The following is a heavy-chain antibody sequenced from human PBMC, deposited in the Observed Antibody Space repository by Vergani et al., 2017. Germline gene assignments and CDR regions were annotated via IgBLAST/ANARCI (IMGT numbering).Heavy chain of an antibody. D-gene: IGHD6-19*01. CDR3: AKDLAAAVAGTQAGDY. Sequence: VQLVESGGGLVQPGGSLRLSCSASGFTFSSYAMHWVRQAPGKGLEYVSAISGSGGSTYYADSVKGRFTISRDNSKNTLYLQMNSLRAEDTAVYYCAKDLAAAVAGTQAGDYWGQGTLVTVSS. CDR2: ISGSGGST. J-gene: IGHJ4*02. V-gene: IGHV3-64*04. CDR1: GFTFSSYA.